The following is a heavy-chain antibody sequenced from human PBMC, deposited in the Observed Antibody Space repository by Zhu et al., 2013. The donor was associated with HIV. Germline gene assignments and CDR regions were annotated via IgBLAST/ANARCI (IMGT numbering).Heavy chain of an antibody. Sequence: QVQLVQSGAEVKKPGASVKVSCKTSGYTFTAYYIHWVRRAPGQGLEWMGWITPYNGKTSYSQKMQGRVTMTADISTGTVNMDLRTLTSDDMALYYCTRGMEGQTMTAFDIWGPGXWSPSPQ. D-gene: IGHD1-1*01. CDR3: TRGMEGQTMTAFDI. V-gene: IGHV1-18*03. CDR1: GYTFTAYY. J-gene: IGHJ3*02. CDR2: ITPYNGKT.